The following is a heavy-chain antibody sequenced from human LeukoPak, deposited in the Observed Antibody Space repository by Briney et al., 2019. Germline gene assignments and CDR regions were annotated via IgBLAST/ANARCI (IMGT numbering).Heavy chain of an antibody. CDR2: ISAYNGNT. D-gene: IGHD2-15*01. Sequence: ASVKVSCKASGYTFTSYGISWVRQAPGQGLEWMGWISAYNGNTNYAQKLQGRVTMTTDTSTSTAYMELRSLRSDDTAVYYCARDGKRYYSGGSCYSEGNDWFDPWGQGTLVTVSS. J-gene: IGHJ5*02. CDR1: GYTFTSYG. V-gene: IGHV1-18*01. CDR3: ARDGKRYYSGGSCYSEGNDWFDP.